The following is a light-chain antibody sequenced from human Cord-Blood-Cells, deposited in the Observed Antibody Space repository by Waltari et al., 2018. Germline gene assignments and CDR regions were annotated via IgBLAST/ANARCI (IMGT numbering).Light chain of an antibody. Sequence: QSALTQPASVSGSPGQSITISCTGTSSDVGSYNLVSGYQQHPGKAPKLMIYEGSKRPSVVSIRVSGSKSGNTASLTIARLQAEDEADYYCCSYAGSSTVFGGGTKLGVL. J-gene: IGLJ3*02. CDR3: CSYAGSSTV. V-gene: IGLV2-23*01. CDR1: SSDVGSYNL. CDR2: EGS.